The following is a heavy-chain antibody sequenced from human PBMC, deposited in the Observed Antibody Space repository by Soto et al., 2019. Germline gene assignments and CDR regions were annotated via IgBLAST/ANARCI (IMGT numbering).Heavy chain of an antibody. CDR2: TIPVFNTA. Sequence: QVQLEQSGAEVKKPGSSVKVSCKASGGTLSDHGVAWLRQAPGQGLEWMGGTIPVFNTAKYAQKFQVRVTVTADKFTNMAYMELSSLRSEDTAFYFCARGVYGSGNYYTGPSAFDIWGQGTMVIVSS. J-gene: IGHJ3*02. D-gene: IGHD3-10*01. CDR3: ARGVYGSGNYYTGPSAFDI. V-gene: IGHV1-69*06. CDR1: GGTLSDHG.